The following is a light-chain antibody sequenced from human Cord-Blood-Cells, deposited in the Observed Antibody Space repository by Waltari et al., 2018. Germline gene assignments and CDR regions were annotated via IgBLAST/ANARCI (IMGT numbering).Light chain of an antibody. CDR3: SSYTSSSTYV. CDR2: DVS. J-gene: IGLJ1*01. Sequence: QSALTQPASVSGSPGQSSTISCTGTSSDVGGYNYVPWYQQHPGKAPKLMIYDVSKPPSGVSNRFSGSKSGNTSSLTISGLQAEDEADYYCSSYTSSSTYVFGTGTKVTVL. CDR1: SSDVGGYNY. V-gene: IGLV2-14*01.